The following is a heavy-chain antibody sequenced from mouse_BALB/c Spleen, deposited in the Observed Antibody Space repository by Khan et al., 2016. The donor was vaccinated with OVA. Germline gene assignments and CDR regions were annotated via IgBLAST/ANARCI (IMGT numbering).Heavy chain of an antibody. J-gene: IGHJ4*01. CDR2: IWCDGSA. Sequence: QVQLKESGPGLVAPSQSLSITCTISGFSLTNYGVHWVRQPPGKGLEWLVVIWCDGSATYNSALKSRLSISKDNSKKQVFLKMNSLQTDDTAMYYCARQPYYHYYIMDYWGQGTSVTVSS. D-gene: IGHD2-10*01. V-gene: IGHV2-6-1*01. CDR1: GFSLTNYG. CDR3: ARQPYYHYYIMDY.